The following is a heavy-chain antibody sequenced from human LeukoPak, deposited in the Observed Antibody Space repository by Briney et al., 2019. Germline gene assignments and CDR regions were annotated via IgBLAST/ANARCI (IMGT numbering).Heavy chain of an antibody. Sequence: PGGSLRLSCAASGIIFSNAWMSWVRQAPGKGLEWVGRIKSKAGGESTDYAAPVKGRFTISRDDSKDTVHLQMNSLKIEDTGVYYCASAFWNIPWGQGTLVIVSS. CDR3: ASAFWNIP. CDR2: IKSKAGGEST. V-gene: IGHV3-15*01. J-gene: IGHJ5*02. CDR1: GIIFSNAW. D-gene: IGHD3-3*01.